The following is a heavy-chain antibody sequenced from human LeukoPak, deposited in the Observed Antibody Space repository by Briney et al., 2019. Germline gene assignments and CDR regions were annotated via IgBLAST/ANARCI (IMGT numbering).Heavy chain of an antibody. D-gene: IGHD2-21*01. CDR3: ARLVVGEAHDGFDI. CDR1: GFTFSTYD. CDR2: IGTAGDT. Sequence: GGSLRLSCAASGFTFSTYDMHWVRQPTGKGLEWVSTIGTAGDTYYPGYVKDRFTISRDNTKNSLYLQMDSMRAGDTAVYYCARLVVGEAHDGFDIWGQGTMVTVSS. V-gene: IGHV3-13*04. J-gene: IGHJ3*02.